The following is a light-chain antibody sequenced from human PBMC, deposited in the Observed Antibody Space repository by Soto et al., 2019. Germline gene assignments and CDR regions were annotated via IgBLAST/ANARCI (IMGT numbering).Light chain of an antibody. CDR2: DVS. Sequence: QSALTQPRSVSGSPGQSVTISCTGTSSDVGGYNYVSWYQEQPGKAPKLMIYDVSKRPSGVPDRFSGSKSGNTASLTISGLRADDEADYYCCSYAGSYSYVFGTGTKLTVL. V-gene: IGLV2-11*01. CDR1: SSDVGGYNY. J-gene: IGLJ1*01. CDR3: CSYAGSYSYV.